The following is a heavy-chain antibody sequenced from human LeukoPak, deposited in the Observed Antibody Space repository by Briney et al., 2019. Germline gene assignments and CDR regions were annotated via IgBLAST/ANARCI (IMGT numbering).Heavy chain of an antibody. CDR3: ARGYTFSDAFDI. Sequence: ASVKVSCKASGYTFTSYDINWVRQATGQGLEWMGWMNPNSGNTGYAQKFRGRVTMTRNTSISTAYMELSSLRSEDTAVYYCARGYTFSDAFDIWGQGTMVTVSS. CDR2: MNPNSGNT. D-gene: IGHD2-2*02. V-gene: IGHV1-8*01. CDR1: GYTFTSYD. J-gene: IGHJ3*02.